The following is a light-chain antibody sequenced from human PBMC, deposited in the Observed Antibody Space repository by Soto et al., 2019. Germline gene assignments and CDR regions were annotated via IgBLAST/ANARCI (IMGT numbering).Light chain of an antibody. CDR1: QSISDT. Sequence: IVMTQSPYPLSVSPGGSATLSCRASQSISDTLAWYQQEPGQAPRLLIHGASTRAPGFPARFSGSGSGADFTLTISSLEPEDFALYYCQQHINWPLTFGGGTNVDIK. CDR3: QQHINWPLT. V-gene: IGKV3-15*01. CDR2: GAS. J-gene: IGKJ4*01.